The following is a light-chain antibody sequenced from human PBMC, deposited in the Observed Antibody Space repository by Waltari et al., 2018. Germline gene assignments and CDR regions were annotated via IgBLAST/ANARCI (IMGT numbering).Light chain of an antibody. J-gene: IGKJ4*01. CDR3: QQLKSYPLT. V-gene: IGKV1-16*01. Sequence: DIQMTQSPSSLSASVGDRVTITCRASQGITHSLAWFQKKPGEAPRSLIYAASTLQSGVPSMFSGSGSGTDFTLTISSLQPEDSATYYCQQLKSYPLTFGGGTKVEI. CDR2: AAS. CDR1: QGITHS.